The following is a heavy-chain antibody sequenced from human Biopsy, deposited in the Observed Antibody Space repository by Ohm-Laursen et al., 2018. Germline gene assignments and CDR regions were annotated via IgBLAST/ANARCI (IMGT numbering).Heavy chain of an antibody. J-gene: IGHJ6*02. V-gene: IGHV4-59*11. CDR2: IYYTGKT. Sequence: SDTLFLTCTVSGGSMSDHYWSWLRQTPGKGLEWLGYIYYTGKTTYNPSLESRITISVDTSKNKFSLQLDSMTAADTAVYYCGRVWLWRGYGMDVWGQGTTVTVSS. CDR3: GRVWLWRGYGMDV. D-gene: IGHD6-19*01. CDR1: GGSMSDHY.